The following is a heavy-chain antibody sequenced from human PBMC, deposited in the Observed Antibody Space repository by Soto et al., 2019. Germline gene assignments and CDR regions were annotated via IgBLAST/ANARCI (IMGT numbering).Heavy chain of an antibody. CDR3: ARDLTYCYDSSGYSHFDY. V-gene: IGHV3-48*02. CDR1: GFTFSSYS. D-gene: IGHD3-22*01. J-gene: IGHJ4*02. Sequence: GGSLRLSCAASGFTFSSYSMNWVRQAPGKGLEWVSYISSSSSTIYYADSVKGRFTISRDNAKNSLYLQLHSLRDEDTAVYYCARDLTYCYDSSGYSHFDYRGQGTLVTVSS. CDR2: ISSSSSTI.